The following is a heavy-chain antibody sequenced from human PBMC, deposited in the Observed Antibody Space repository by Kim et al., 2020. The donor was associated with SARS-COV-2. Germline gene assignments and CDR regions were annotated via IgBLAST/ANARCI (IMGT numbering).Heavy chain of an antibody. Sequence: GGSLRLSCAASGFTFSSYEMNWVRQAPGKGLEWFSYISSSGSTIYYADSVKGRFTISRDNAKNSLYLQMNSLRAEDTAVYYCARGAIYSSSWTRDAFDIWGQGTMVTVSS. CDR1: GFTFSSYE. CDR2: ISSSGSTI. CDR3: ARGAIYSSSWTRDAFDI. V-gene: IGHV3-48*03. D-gene: IGHD6-13*01. J-gene: IGHJ3*02.